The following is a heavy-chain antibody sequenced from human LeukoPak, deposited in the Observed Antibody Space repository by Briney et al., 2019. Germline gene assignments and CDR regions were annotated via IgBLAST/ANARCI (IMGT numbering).Heavy chain of an antibody. CDR3: ARGIQLLFQEDNWFDP. CDR1: GGSISSGGYY. V-gene: IGHV4-30-2*01. Sequence: PSQTLSLTCTVSGGSISSGGYYWSWIRQPPGKGLEWIGEINHSGSTNYNPSLKSRVTISVDTSKNQFSLKLSSVTAADTAVYYCARGIQLLFQEDNWFDPWGQGTLVTVSS. CDR2: INHSGST. D-gene: IGHD2-2*01. J-gene: IGHJ5*02.